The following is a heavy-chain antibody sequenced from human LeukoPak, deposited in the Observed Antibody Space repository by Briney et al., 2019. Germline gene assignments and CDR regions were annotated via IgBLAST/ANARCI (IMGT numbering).Heavy chain of an antibody. V-gene: IGHV1-24*01. CDR1: GYTLTELS. CDR2: FDPGDGVT. J-gene: IGHJ6*02. CDR3: ATMGCSSTSCLKSYYYYGMDV. D-gene: IGHD2-2*01. Sequence: SVKGSCKVSGYTLTELSMHWVRQAPGKGLEWMGGFDPGDGVTIYAQKFQGRVTMTEDTATDTAYMELSGLRSEDTAVYYCATMGCSSTSCLKSYYYYGMDVWGQGTTVTVS.